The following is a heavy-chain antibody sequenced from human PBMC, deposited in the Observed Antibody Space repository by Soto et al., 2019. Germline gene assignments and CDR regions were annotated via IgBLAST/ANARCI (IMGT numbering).Heavy chain of an antibody. Sequence: SVKVSCKASGGTFSSYAISWVRQAPGQGLEWMGGIIPIFGTANYAQKFQGRVTITADESTSTAYMELSSLRSEDTAVYYCASIAAAKLPHYSSGIDVWGQGTTVTVSS. CDR2: IIPIFGTA. CDR3: ASIAAAKLPHYSSGIDV. CDR1: GGTFSSYA. V-gene: IGHV1-69*13. J-gene: IGHJ6*02. D-gene: IGHD6-13*01.